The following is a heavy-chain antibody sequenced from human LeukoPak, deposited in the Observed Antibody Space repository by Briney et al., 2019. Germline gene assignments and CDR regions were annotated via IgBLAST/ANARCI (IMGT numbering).Heavy chain of an antibody. J-gene: IGHJ4*02. D-gene: IGHD3-16*01. CDR3: AREGRSDTDGY. CDR2: ITASGST. Sequence: SETLSLTCTVSGGSISSYYWTWIRQPAGKGLECIGRITASGSTNYNPSLKSRVTMSLDTSKNQFSLNLTSVTAADTATYYCAREGRSDTDGYWGQGTLVTVSS. V-gene: IGHV4-4*07. CDR1: GGSISSYY.